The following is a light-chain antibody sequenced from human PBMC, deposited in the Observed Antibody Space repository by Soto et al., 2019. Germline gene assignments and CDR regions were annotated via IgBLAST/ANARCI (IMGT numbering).Light chain of an antibody. CDR1: SSDVGGYDY. V-gene: IGLV2-8*01. Sequence: QSVLTQPPSASGSPGQSVTISCAGTSSDVGGYDYVSWYQQHPGEAPKPIIYEVSKRPSGVPDRFSGSKSGNTASLTVSGLQAEDEADYYCSSYAGSNNYVFGTGTKVTVL. CDR2: EVS. J-gene: IGLJ1*01. CDR3: SSYAGSNNYV.